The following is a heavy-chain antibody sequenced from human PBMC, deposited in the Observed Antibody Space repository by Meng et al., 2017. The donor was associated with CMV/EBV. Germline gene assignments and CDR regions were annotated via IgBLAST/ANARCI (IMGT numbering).Heavy chain of an antibody. J-gene: IGHJ4*02. CDR2: INYRGST. D-gene: IGHD3-3*01. CDR1: SFNGYY. CDR3: ARGRDTAFGVVITGYYFDY. Sequence: SFNGYYWTWIRQVPGKGLEWIGVINYRGSTDYNPSLKSRVSISIDTSKNQFSLRLSSATAADTAVYYCARGRDTAFGVVITGYYFDYWGQGTLVTVSS. V-gene: IGHV4-34*01.